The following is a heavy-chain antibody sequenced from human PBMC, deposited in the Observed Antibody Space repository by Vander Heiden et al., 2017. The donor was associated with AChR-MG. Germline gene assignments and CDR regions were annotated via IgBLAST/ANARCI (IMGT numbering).Heavy chain of an antibody. CDR3: AKDIRPYASGSFENAWT. J-gene: IGHJ4*02. CDR2: ISYDGSHQ. CDR1: GCNFLKFG. V-gene: IGHV3-30*18. D-gene: IGHD3-10*01. Sequence: QVQLLESGGGVVQPGGSLRLSCAASGCNFLKFGSHWVRQAPGKWPEWVAVISYDGSHQFYADSLKGRFTISRDNSKNTLYLQIYSLRAEDTAMYYCAKDIRPYASGSFENAWTWGQGTLVTVSS.